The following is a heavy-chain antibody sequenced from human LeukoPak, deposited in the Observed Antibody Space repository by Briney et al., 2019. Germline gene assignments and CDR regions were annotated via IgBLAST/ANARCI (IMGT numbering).Heavy chain of an antibody. V-gene: IGHV3-43*02. Sequence: GGSLRLSCAAPGFSFDDYAIHWVRHAPGKGLEWVSLISGDGGSTFYADSVKGRFTISRDNSKNSLYLQMSSLRSEDTALYYCARESDSSGWYDSWGQGTLVTVSS. J-gene: IGHJ5*01. CDR2: ISGDGGST. CDR3: ARESDSSGWYDS. CDR1: GFSFDDYA. D-gene: IGHD3-22*01.